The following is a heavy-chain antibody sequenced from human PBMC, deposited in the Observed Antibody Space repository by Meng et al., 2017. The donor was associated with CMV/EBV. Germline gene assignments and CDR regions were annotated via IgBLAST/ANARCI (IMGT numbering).Heavy chain of an antibody. CDR3: ARKRGRYCSGGSCYFSPTLDY. J-gene: IGHJ4*02. D-gene: IGHD2-15*01. CDR2: INHSGST. Sequence: SGYDWSGIRQPPGKGLEWIGEINHSGSTNYNPSLKSRVTISVDTSKNQFSLKLSSVTAADTAVYYCARKRGRYCSGGSCYFSPTLDYWGQGTLVTVSS. V-gene: IGHV4-34*01. CDR1: SGYD.